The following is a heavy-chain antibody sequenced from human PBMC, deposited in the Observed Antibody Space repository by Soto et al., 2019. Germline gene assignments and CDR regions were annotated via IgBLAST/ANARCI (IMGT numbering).Heavy chain of an antibody. Sequence: QVQLQESGPGLVKPSQTLSLTCTVSGGSISSGDYYWSWIRRPPGKGLEWIGYIYYSGSTYYNPSLKSRVTISVDTSKNQFSLKLSSVTAADTAVYYCARVRWFGELGADYWGQGTLVTVSS. CDR1: GGSISSGDYY. CDR3: ARVRWFGELGADY. J-gene: IGHJ4*02. V-gene: IGHV4-30-4*01. D-gene: IGHD3-10*01. CDR2: IYYSGST.